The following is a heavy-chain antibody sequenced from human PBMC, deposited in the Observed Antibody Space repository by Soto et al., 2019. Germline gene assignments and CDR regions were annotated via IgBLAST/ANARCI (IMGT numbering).Heavy chain of an antibody. CDR2: ISYDGGNT. CDR3: ALLEWRGIDY. CDR1: GFSFSRYA. V-gene: IGHV3-30-3*01. J-gene: IGHJ4*02. D-gene: IGHD3-3*01. Sequence: QVQLVESGGGVVQPGRSLRLSCAASGFSFSRYALHWVRQAPGKGLEWVALISYDGGNTYYADSVRGRFSVSRDNSNNTLFLQLNNLSAEDTAVYYGALLEWRGIDYWGQGTLVTVSS.